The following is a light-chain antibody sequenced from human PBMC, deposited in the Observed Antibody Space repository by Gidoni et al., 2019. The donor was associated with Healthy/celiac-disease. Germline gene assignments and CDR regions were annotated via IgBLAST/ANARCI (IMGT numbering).Light chain of an antibody. CDR2: GES. Sequence: EIVLTQSPGTLSLSTGERATLSCRASQSVSSSYLAWYQQKPGQAPRLLIYGESSRATGIPDRFSGSGSGTDFTLTISRLEPEDFAVYYCQQYGSSPLTFGGGTKVEIK. V-gene: IGKV3-20*01. J-gene: IGKJ4*01. CDR3: QQYGSSPLT. CDR1: QSVSSSY.